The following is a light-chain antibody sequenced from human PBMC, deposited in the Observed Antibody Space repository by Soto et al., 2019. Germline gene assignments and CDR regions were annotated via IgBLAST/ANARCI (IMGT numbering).Light chain of an antibody. CDR1: SSDVGAYDY. J-gene: IGLJ2*01. CDR2: EVS. V-gene: IGLV2-14*01. CDR3: SSYTIVSTLI. Sequence: QSALTQPASVSGSPGQSITISCTGTSSDVGAYDYVSWYQQHPGKAPELMIYEVSNRPSGVSLRFSGSKSGNTASLTISGLQPDDEADYYCSSYTIVSTLIFGGGTQLTVL.